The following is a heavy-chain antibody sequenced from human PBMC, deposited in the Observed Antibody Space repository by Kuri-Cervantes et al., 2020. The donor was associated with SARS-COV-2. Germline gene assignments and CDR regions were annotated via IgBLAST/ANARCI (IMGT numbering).Heavy chain of an antibody. CDR2: IYYSGST. CDR1: GGSISSYY. Sequence: SCTVSGGSISSYYWSWIRQPPGKGLEWIGYIYYSGSTYYNPSLKSRVTISVDTSKNQLSLKLSNVTAADTAVYYCARELPRDSFDIWGQGTMVTISS. J-gene: IGHJ3*02. D-gene: IGHD4-23*01. V-gene: IGHV4-30-4*08. CDR3: ARELPRDSFDI.